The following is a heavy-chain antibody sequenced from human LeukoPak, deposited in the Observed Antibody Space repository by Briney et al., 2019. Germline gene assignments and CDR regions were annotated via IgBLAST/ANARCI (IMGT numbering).Heavy chain of an antibody. Sequence: GGPLRLSCAASGFTFSSYAMSWVRQAPGKGLEWVSAISGSGGSTYYADSVKGRFTISRDNSKNTLYLQMNSLRAEDTAVYYCAKGREYYDFWSGYSYWGQGTLVTVSS. CDR3: AKGREYYDFWSGYSY. CDR2: ISGSGGST. D-gene: IGHD3-3*01. V-gene: IGHV3-23*01. J-gene: IGHJ4*02. CDR1: GFTFSSYA.